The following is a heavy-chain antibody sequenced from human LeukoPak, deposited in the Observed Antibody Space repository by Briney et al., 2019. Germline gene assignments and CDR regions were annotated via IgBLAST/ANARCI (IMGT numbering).Heavy chain of an antibody. CDR2: IRYDGSNK. V-gene: IGHV3-30*02. CDR1: GFTFSSYG. CDR3: AKEKVGDYNPSLDY. D-gene: IGHD4-17*01. Sequence: GGSLRLSCAASGFTFSSYGMHWVRQAPGKGLEWVAFIRYDGSNKYYADSVKGRFTISRDNSKNTLYLQMNSLRAEDTAVYYCAKEKVGDYNPSLDYWGQGTLVTVSS. J-gene: IGHJ4*02.